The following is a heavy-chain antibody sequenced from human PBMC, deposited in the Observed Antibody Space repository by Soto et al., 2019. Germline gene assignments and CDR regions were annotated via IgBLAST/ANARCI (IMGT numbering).Heavy chain of an antibody. J-gene: IGHJ3*02. CDR2: IWYDGSNK. Sequence: GGSLRLSCAASGFTFSSYGMHWVRQAPGKGLEWVAVIWYDGSNKYYADSVKGRFTISRDNSKNTLYLQMNSLRAEDTAVYYCARDGSGSYSGFGAFDIWGQGTMVTVSS. V-gene: IGHV3-33*01. D-gene: IGHD3-10*01. CDR1: GFTFSSYG. CDR3: ARDGSGSYSGFGAFDI.